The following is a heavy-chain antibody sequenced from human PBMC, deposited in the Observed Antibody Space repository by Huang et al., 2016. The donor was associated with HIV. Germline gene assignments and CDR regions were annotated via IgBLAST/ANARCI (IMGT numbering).Heavy chain of an antibody. CDR1: GGSFTGNY. CDR3: ARQWTILEWLLGLDV. V-gene: IGHV4-34*01. CDR2: VNDSGAT. J-gene: IGHJ6*02. D-gene: IGHD3-3*01. Sequence: TCGVSGGSFTGNYLTWIRQAPGTGLEWTGEVNDSGATNYNPSLNGRVTISLDKSNRELSLNLRSVTAADTAVYYCARQWTILEWLLGLDVWGQGTTVIVSS.